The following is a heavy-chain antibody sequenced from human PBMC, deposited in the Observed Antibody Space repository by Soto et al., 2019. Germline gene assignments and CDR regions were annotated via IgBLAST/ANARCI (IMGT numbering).Heavy chain of an antibody. CDR3: ARDPDNWNDPTEHFDY. D-gene: IGHD1-1*01. CDR1: GGTFSSYT. J-gene: IGHJ4*02. Sequence: QVQLVQSGAEVKKPGSSVKVSCKASGGTFSSYTISWVRQAPGQGLEWMGRIIPILGIANYAQKFQGRVTITADKSTSTAYMELSSLRSEDTAVYYCARDPDNWNDPTEHFDYWGQGTLVTVSS. V-gene: IGHV1-69*08. CDR2: IIPILGIA.